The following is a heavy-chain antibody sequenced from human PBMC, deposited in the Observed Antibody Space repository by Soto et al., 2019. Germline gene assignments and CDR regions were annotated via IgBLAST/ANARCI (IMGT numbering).Heavy chain of an antibody. V-gene: IGHV3-53*01. Sequence: GGSLRLSCAASWFTVSSNYMTWVRQPQGKGLEWVSVIYSGGRTHYADSVKGRFTISRDNSKNTLYLQMNSLRAEDTAVYYCARGIPRGYSYGSYYFDYWGQGTLVTVSS. D-gene: IGHD5-18*01. CDR2: IYSGGRT. CDR3: ARGIPRGYSYGSYYFDY. CDR1: WFTVSSNY. J-gene: IGHJ4*02.